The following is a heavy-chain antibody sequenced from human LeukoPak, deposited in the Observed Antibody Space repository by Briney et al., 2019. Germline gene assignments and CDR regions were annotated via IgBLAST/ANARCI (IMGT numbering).Heavy chain of an antibody. D-gene: IGHD3-10*01. V-gene: IGHV4-59*12. CDR2: ISYSGST. CDR3: AVGGVYLRGGAEAFDI. CDR1: GGSISSYY. J-gene: IGHJ3*02. Sequence: SETLSLTCGVSGGSISSYYWSWIRQPPGKGLESIGYISYSGSTTYNPSLKSRVTISVDTSKNQFSLKLSSLTAADTAVYYCAVGGVYLRGGAEAFDIWGQGTMVTVSS.